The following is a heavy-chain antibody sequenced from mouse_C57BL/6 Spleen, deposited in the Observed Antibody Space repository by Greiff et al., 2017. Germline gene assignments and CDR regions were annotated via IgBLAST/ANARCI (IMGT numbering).Heavy chain of an antibody. J-gene: IGHJ2*01. Sequence: QVQLQQPGAELVMPGASVKLSCKASGYTFTSYWMHWVKQRPGQGLEWIGEIDPSDSYTNYNQKFKGKSTLTVDKSSSTAYMQLSSLTSEDSAVYYCARGGELLRFDYWGQGTTLTVSS. D-gene: IGHD1-1*01. CDR1: GYTFTSYW. CDR2: IDPSDSYT. V-gene: IGHV1-69*01. CDR3: ARGGELLRFDY.